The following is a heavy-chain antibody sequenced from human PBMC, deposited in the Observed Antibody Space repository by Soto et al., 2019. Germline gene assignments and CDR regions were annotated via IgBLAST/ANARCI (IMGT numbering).Heavy chain of an antibody. V-gene: IGHV5-51*01. D-gene: IGHD2-8*01. CDR3: ARRGGVLTMDV. CDR1: GYSFTSYW. J-gene: IGHJ6*02. Sequence: EVQLVQSGAEVKKPGESLKISCKGFGYSFTSYWIGWVRQMPGKGLELMGIIYPGDSDTKYSPSFQGQVSISADKSISTAYLQWSTRKASDSAMFFCARRGGVLTMDVWGQGTTVTVSS. CDR2: IYPGDSDT.